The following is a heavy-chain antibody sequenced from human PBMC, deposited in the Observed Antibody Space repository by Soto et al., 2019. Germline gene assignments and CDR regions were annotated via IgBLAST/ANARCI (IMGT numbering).Heavy chain of an antibody. CDR2: IYYSGST. V-gene: IGHV4-31*03. CDR1: GGSISSGGYY. J-gene: IGHJ4*02. CDR3: ARGRVAGSDIVVVPAATYFDY. D-gene: IGHD2-2*01. Sequence: QVQLQESGPGLVKPSQTLSLTCTVSGGSISSGGYYWSWIRQHPGKGLEWIGYIYYSGSTYSKPSLKRRVTISLDTSKNQFSLKLSSVTAADTAVYYCARGRVAGSDIVVVPAATYFDYWGQGTLVTVSS.